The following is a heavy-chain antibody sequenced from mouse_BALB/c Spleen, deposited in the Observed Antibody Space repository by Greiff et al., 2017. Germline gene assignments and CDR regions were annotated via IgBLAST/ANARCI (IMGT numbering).Heavy chain of an antibody. V-gene: IGHV5-17*02. CDR1: GFTFSSFG. Sequence: VQLKESGGGLVQPGGSRKLSCAASGFTFSSFGMHWVRQAPEKGLEWVAYISSGSSTIYYADTVKGRFTISRDNPKNTLFLQMTSLRSEDTAMYYCARSYDYDERFAYWGQGTLVTVSA. J-gene: IGHJ3*01. D-gene: IGHD2-4*01. CDR2: ISSGSSTI. CDR3: ARSYDYDERFAY.